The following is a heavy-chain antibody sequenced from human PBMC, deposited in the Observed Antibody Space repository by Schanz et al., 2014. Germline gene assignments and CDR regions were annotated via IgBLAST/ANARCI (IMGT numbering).Heavy chain of an antibody. CDR3: ARDWVVPAAIGEGNWNYDN. D-gene: IGHD2-2*02. Sequence: QVQLQESGPRLVKPSQTLSLTCTVAGGSISSDSIYSDYWSWIRQPPGKGLEWIGYIHKSGSTNYNPPLKSGVTMSVDTARNQFSLKLSSVTAADTAVYYCARDWVVPAAIGEGNWNYDNWGQGTLVTVSS. V-gene: IGHV4-61*01. CDR1: GGSISSDSIYSDY. J-gene: IGHJ4*02. CDR2: IHKSGST.